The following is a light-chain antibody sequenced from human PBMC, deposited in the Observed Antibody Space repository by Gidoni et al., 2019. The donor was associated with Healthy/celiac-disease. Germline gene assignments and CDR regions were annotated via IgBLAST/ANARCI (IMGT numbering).Light chain of an antibody. CDR1: QTVNNY. J-gene: IGKJ4*01. CDR3: QQRSNWPLT. CDR2: DAS. Sequence: ENVLTQSPATLSLSPGERATLSCRASQTVNNYLAWYQPKPGQAPRLLIYDASNRATGIPARFSGSGSGTDFTLTISSLEPEDFAVYYCQQRSNWPLTFGGGTKVEIK. V-gene: IGKV3-11*01.